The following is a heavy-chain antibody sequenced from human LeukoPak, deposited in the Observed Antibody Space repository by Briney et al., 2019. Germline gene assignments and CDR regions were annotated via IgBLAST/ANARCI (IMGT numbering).Heavy chain of an antibody. J-gene: IGHJ6*03. Sequence: GGSLRLSCAAPGFTFSSYSMNWVRQAPGKGLEWVSYISSSSSTIYYADSVKGRFTISRDNAKNSLYLQMNSLRAEDTAVYYCARVVIGVVLNYYYYYMDVWGKGTTVTVSS. CDR1: GFTFSSYS. D-gene: IGHD2/OR15-2a*01. CDR3: ARVVIGVVLNYYYYYMDV. CDR2: ISSSSSTI. V-gene: IGHV3-48*01.